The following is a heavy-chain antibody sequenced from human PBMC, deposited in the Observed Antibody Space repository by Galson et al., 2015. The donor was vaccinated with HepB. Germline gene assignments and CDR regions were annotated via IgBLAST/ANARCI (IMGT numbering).Heavy chain of an antibody. Sequence: QSGAEVKKPGESLKISSKGSGYSFTNYWITWVRQMPGKGLEWMGIIYPGDSDTRYSLSFQGQVTISADKSISTAYLQWSSLKASDTAMYFCASTDGRGWYYYGMDVWGQGTTVTVSS. CDR3: ASTDGRGWYYYGMDV. V-gene: IGHV5-51*01. CDR2: IYPGDSDT. J-gene: IGHJ6*02. CDR1: GYSFTNYW. D-gene: IGHD5-24*01.